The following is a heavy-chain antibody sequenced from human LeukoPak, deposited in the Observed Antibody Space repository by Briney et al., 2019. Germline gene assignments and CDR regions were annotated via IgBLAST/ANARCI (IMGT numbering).Heavy chain of an antibody. D-gene: IGHD3-22*01. CDR2: FYTSANT. Sequence: SDTLSLTCTVSGDSVSGYYASWIRQPPGKGLEWIGYFYTSANTNYNPSLKSRVTMSVDTSKNQFSLKLTSVTAADTAVYYCARGLRDEERHYGYYYMDVWGKGTTVTVSS. CDR3: ARGLRDEERHYGYYYMDV. V-gene: IGHV4-4*09. CDR1: GDSVSGYY. J-gene: IGHJ6*03.